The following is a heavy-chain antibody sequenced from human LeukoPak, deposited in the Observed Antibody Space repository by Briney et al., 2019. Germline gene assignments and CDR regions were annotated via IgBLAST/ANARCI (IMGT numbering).Heavy chain of an antibody. D-gene: IGHD6-6*01. CDR2: IKSSSTTI. J-gene: IGHJ4*02. CDR3: ANKIAARSFDY. Sequence: GGSLRLSCTASRFTFNSYNMNWVRQAPGKGLEWVSYIKSSSTTIYYADSVKGRFTISRDNSKNTLYLQMNSLRAEDTAVYYCANKIAARSFDYWGQGTLITVSS. V-gene: IGHV3-48*01. CDR1: RFTFNSYN.